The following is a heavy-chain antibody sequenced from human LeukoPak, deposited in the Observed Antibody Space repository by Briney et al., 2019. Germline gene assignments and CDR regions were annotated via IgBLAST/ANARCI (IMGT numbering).Heavy chain of an antibody. CDR1: GGSILDSTYY. D-gene: IGHD3-22*01. CDR3: ARQSSGYYYGWFDP. J-gene: IGHJ5*02. V-gene: IGHV4-39*01. CDR2: IFYTGNT. Sequence: SETLSLICTVSGGSILDSTYYWAWIRQPPGKGLEWIATIFYTGNTHYNPSLKSRVTMSVDTVKNQFSLNLNSVTAADTAVYYCARQSSGYYYGWFDPWGQGTLVTVSS.